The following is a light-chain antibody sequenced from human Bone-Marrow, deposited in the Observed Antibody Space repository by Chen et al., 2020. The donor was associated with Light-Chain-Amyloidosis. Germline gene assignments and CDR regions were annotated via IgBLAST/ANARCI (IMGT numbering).Light chain of an antibody. Sequence: DIVMTQSQDSLGAALGERATINFKSSQSVLYTSKNKNYLAWYQQKPGQPPKLLIYWASTRESGVPDRFSGSGSGTDFTLTISSLQAEDVAVYFCQQYYGTPLTFGGGTKVEIK. V-gene: IGKV4-1*01. CDR2: WAS. CDR3: QQYYGTPLT. CDR1: QSVLYTSKNKNY. J-gene: IGKJ4*01.